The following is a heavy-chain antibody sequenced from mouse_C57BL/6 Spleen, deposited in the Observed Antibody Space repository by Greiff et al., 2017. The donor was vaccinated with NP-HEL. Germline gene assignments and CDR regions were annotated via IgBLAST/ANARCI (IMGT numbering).Heavy chain of an antibody. Sequence: VQLQQSGAELVMPGASVKLSCKASGYTFTSYWMHWVKQRPGQGLEWIGEIDPSDSYTNYNQKFKGKSTLTVDKSSSTAYMQLSSLTSEDSAVYYCARSYRTPGWYFDVWGTGTTVTVSS. D-gene: IGHD6-5*01. V-gene: IGHV1-69*01. CDR2: IDPSDSYT. CDR3: ARSYRTPGWYFDV. J-gene: IGHJ1*03. CDR1: GYTFTSYW.